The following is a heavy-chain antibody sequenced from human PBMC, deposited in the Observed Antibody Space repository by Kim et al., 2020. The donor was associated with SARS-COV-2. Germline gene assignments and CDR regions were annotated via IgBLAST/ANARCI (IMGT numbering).Heavy chain of an antibody. V-gene: IGHV1-46*01. D-gene: IGHD1-26*01. Sequence: AQKCQGGVTMTRDTSTSTVYMELSSLRSEDTAVYYCARAGIVGAIDAFDIWGQGTMVTVSS. CDR3: ARAGIVGAIDAFDI. J-gene: IGHJ3*02.